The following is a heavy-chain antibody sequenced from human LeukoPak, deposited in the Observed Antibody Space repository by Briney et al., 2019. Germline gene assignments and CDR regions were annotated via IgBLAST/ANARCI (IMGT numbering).Heavy chain of an antibody. CDR1: GGSISSYY. J-gene: IGHJ5*02. CDR3: ASERSWNLFDP. V-gene: IGHV4-59*08. CDR2: IYYSGST. D-gene: IGHD1-1*01. Sequence: SETLSLTCTVSGGSISSYYWSWIRQPPGKGLEWIGYIYYSGSTNYNPSLKSRVTISVDTSKNQFSLKLSSVTAADTAVYYCASERSWNLFDPWGQGTLVTVSS.